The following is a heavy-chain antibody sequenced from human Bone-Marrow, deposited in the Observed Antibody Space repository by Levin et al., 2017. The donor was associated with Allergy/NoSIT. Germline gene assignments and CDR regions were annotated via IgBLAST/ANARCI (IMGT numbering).Heavy chain of an antibody. CDR3: ARGGIETIFGVVIYYYGMDV. J-gene: IGHJ6*02. D-gene: IGHD3-3*01. V-gene: IGHV4-4*02. CDR2: IYHSGST. CDR1: GGSISSSNW. Sequence: SETLSLTCAVSGGSISSSNWWSWVRQPPGKGLEWIGEIYHSGSTNYNPSLKSRVTISVDKSKNQFSLKLSSVTAADTAVYYCARGGIETIFGVVIYYYGMDVWGQGTTVTVSS.